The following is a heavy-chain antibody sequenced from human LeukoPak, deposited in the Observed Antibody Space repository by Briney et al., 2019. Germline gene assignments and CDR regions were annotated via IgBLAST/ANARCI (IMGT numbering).Heavy chain of an antibody. V-gene: IGHV3-23*01. CDR1: GFTFSSYV. D-gene: IGHD3-22*01. CDR2: ISISGYTT. J-gene: IGHJ4*02. Sequence: GGSLRLSCAASGFTFSSYVMSWVRQAPGKGLEWVSGISISGYTTYYADSVKGRFTISRDNSKNTLCLQMNSLRAEDTAVYYCAKDHESSGYPTFDYWGQGALVTVSS. CDR3: AKDHESSGYPTFDY.